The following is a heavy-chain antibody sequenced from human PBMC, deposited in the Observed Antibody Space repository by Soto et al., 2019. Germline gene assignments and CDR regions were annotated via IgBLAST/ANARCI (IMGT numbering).Heavy chain of an antibody. CDR3: ARLYYDILTGWFDY. Sequence: PGGSLRLSCAASGFTFSSYAMSWVRQAPGKGLEWVSAISGSGGSTYYADSVKGRFTISRDNSKNTLYLQMNSLRAEDTAIYYCARLYYDILTGWFDYWGQGTLVTVSS. J-gene: IGHJ5*01. D-gene: IGHD3-9*01. CDR2: ISGSGGST. CDR1: GFTFSSYA. V-gene: IGHV3-23*01.